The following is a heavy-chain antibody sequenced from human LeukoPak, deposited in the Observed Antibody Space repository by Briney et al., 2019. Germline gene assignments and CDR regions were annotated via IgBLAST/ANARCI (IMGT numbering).Heavy chain of an antibody. D-gene: IGHD1-1*01. CDR1: GFTFSSYA. CDR2: VTTSGGST. V-gene: IGHV3-23*01. J-gene: IGHJ4*02. Sequence: GGSLRLSCAASGFTFSSYAMSWVRQAPGKGLEWVSTVTTSGGSTYSADSVKGRFTISRDNSKNTLYLQMNSLRAEDTAVYYCAKAFSGTLAGNFDYWGQGTLVTVSS. CDR3: AKAFSGTLAGNFDY.